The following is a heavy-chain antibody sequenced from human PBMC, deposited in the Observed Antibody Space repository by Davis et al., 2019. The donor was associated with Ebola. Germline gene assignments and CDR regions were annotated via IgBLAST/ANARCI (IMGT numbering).Heavy chain of an antibody. CDR3: ARYSGPDAFHI. CDR1: GYSINSGYY. D-gene: IGHD6-19*01. J-gene: IGHJ3*02. Sequence: SETLSLTCTVSGYSINSGYYWSWVRQHPGKGLEWIGYISYSGNTYYNPSLKSRVTISVDTSKNQFSLKLSSVTAADTAVYYCARYSGPDAFHIWGQGTMVTVSS. V-gene: IGHV4-31*03. CDR2: ISYSGNT.